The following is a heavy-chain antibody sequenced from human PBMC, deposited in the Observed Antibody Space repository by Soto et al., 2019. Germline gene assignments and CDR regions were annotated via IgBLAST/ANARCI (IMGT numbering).Heavy chain of an antibody. CDR2: IFYTGNT. D-gene: IGHD2-21*01. CDR3: ARDHTLYGIPFDS. J-gene: IGHJ4*02. V-gene: IGHV4-30-4*01. Sequence: SETLSLTCAVSGGSISTGDYYWSWIRQPPGKGLEFIGYIFYTGNTYYNPSLKSRLTISLHTSQNQFSLKLSSVTAADTAVYYCARDHTLYGIPFDSWGQGTLVTVSS. CDR1: GGSISTGDYY.